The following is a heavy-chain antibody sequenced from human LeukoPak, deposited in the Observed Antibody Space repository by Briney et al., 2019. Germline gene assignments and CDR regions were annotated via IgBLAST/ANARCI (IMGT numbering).Heavy chain of an antibody. J-gene: IGHJ4*02. Sequence: ASVKVSCKASGYTLTSYYMHWVRQAPGQGLEWMGIINPSGGSTSYAQKFQGRVTITADESTSTAYMELSSLRSEDTAVYYCARTASRDGYNYAPDYRGQGTLVTVSS. CDR3: ARTASRDGYNYAPDY. CDR1: GYTLTSYY. D-gene: IGHD5-24*01. V-gene: IGHV1-46*01. CDR2: INPSGGST.